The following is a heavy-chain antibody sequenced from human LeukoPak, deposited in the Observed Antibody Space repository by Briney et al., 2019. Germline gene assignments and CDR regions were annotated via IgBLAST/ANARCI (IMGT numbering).Heavy chain of an antibody. CDR1: GFTFSSYD. D-gene: IGHD2-2*01. J-gene: IGHJ2*01. V-gene: IGHV3-13*01. CDR2: IGTAGDT. Sequence: GGSLRLSCAASGFTFSSYDMHWVRQTTGKGLEWVSAIGTAGDTYYPGSVKGRFTISRENAKNSLYLQMNSLRAGGTAVYYCARGSSAHWYFDLWGRGTLVTVSS. CDR3: ARGSSAHWYFDL.